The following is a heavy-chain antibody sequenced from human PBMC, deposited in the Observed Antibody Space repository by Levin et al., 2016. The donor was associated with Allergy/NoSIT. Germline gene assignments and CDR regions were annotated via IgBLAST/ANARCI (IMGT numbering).Heavy chain of an antibody. V-gene: IGHV3-30*02. D-gene: IGHD3-9*01. CDR3: AKGDYYDILSGLSTGFDY. J-gene: IGHJ4*02. Sequence: DSVKGRFTISRDSSKNTVFLEMNSLRAEDTAVYYCAKGDYYDILSGLSTGFDYWGQGTLVTVSS.